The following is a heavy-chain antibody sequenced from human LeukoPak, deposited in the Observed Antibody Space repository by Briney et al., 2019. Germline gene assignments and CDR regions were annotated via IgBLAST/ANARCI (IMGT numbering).Heavy chain of an antibody. Sequence: SETLSLTCTVSGGSISSGDYYWGWIRQPPGKGLEWIGYIYYSGSTYYNPSLKSRVTISVDTSKNQFSLKLSSVTAADTAVYYCARENYDFWSGYYDYWGQGTLVTVSS. J-gene: IGHJ4*02. D-gene: IGHD3-3*01. CDR2: IYYSGST. CDR3: ARENYDFWSGYYDY. CDR1: GGSISSGDYY. V-gene: IGHV4-30-4*01.